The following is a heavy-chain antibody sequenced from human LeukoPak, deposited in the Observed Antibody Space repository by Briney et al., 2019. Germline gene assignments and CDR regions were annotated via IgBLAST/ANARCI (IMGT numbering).Heavy chain of an antibody. CDR3: ARDPRTAMALYYFDY. V-gene: IGHV3-74*01. J-gene: IGHJ4*02. CDR2: INSDGSST. Sequence: GGSLRLSCAASGFTFSSYWMHWVRHAPGKGLVWVSRINSDGSSTSYADSVKGRFTISRDNAKNTLYLQMNSLRAEDTAVYYCARDPRTAMALYYFDYWGQGTLVTVSS. CDR1: GFTFSSYW. D-gene: IGHD5-18*01.